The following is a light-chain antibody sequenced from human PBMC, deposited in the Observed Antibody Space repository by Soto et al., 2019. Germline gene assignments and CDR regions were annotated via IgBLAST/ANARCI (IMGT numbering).Light chain of an antibody. CDR3: QQYGSIPIT. CDR1: QSVSSIY. J-gene: IGKJ5*01. CDR2: GIS. Sequence: IVLTQSPGTLSLSPGERATLSCRARQSVSSIYLAWYQQRPGQAPRVLIYGISSRATGIPDRFSGSGSGTDFTLTISRLEPEDFAVYYCQQYGSIPITFGQGTRLEIK. V-gene: IGKV3-20*01.